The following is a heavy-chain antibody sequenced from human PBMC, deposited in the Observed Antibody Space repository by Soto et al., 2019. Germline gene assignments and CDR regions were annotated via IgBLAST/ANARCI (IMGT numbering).Heavy chain of an antibody. J-gene: IGHJ4*02. D-gene: IGHD3-10*01. V-gene: IGHV1-3*01. CDR3: AIGITMVRGVRYYFDY. CDR2: INAGNGNT. CDR1: GYTFTSYG. Sequence: ASVKVSCKASGYTFTSYGISWVRQAPGQRLEWMGWINAGNGNTKYSQKFQGRVTITRDTSASTAYMELSSLRSEDTAVYYCAIGITMVRGVRYYFDYWGQGTLVTVSS.